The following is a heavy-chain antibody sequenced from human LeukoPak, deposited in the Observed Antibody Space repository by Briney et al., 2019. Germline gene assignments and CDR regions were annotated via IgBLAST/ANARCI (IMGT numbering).Heavy chain of an antibody. CDR2: IKPKSDGATT. Sequence: ETLSLTCTVSGDSMSSYYWSWIRQPPGKGLEWIGRIKPKSDGATTDYAAPVKGRFTISRDDSKNTLYLQMNSLKTEDTAVYYCITGVDYWGQGTLVTVSS. CDR1: GDSMSSYY. J-gene: IGHJ4*02. V-gene: IGHV3-15*01. CDR3: ITGVDY. D-gene: IGHD3-16*01.